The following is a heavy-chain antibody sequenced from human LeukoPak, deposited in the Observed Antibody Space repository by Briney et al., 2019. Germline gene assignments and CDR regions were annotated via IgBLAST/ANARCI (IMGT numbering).Heavy chain of an antibody. CDR2: ISDIGSI. Sequence: SETLSLTCTVSGGSISSYYWSWIRQPTAKGLEWIAYISDIGSINYNPSLKSRVTISLDTSKNQFSLKLSSVTAADTAVYYCAGHHPRNTVDFWGQGTLVTVSS. CDR3: AGHHPRNTVDF. CDR1: GGSISSYY. J-gene: IGHJ4*02. V-gene: IGHV4-59*08. D-gene: IGHD2/OR15-2a*01.